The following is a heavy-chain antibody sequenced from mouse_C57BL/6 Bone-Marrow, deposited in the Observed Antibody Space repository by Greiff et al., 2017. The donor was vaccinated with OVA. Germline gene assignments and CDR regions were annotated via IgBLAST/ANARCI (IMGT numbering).Heavy chain of an antibody. J-gene: IGHJ4*01. CDR3: TRLQDAMDY. CDR2: ISSGGDYI. CDR1: GFTFSSYA. Sequence: EVKVVESGEGLVKPGGSLKLSCAASGFTFSSYAMPWVRQTPEKRLEWVAYISSGGDYIYYEETVKGRFTISRDNARSTLCLQMSSLKSEDTAIYYCTRLQDAMDYWGQGTSVTVSS. V-gene: IGHV5-9-1*02.